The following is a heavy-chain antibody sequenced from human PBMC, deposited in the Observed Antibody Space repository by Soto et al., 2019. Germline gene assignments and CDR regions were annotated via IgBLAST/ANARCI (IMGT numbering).Heavy chain of an antibody. CDR3: ARELLYYDSSGYSWDDAFDI. CDR2: IYQSGST. V-gene: IGHV4-30-2*01. CDR1: GGSLISSAYS. J-gene: IGHJ3*02. D-gene: IGHD3-22*01. Sequence: PSETLSLTCAVSGGSLISSAYSWIWIRQPPGKGLEWIGFIYQSGSTYYNPSLKSRVTMALDRPKNQFSLKLTSVTAADTAVYYCARELLYYDSSGYSWDDAFDIWGQGTLVTVSS.